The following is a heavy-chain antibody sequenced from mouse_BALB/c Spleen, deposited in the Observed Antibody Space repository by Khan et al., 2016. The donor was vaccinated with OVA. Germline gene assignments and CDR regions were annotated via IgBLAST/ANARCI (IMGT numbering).Heavy chain of an antibody. CDR3: ARGSYCRYATDY. CDR2: IRYSGST. J-gene: IGHJ4*01. CDR1: GYSITSNYA. V-gene: IGHV3-2*02. D-gene: IGHD2-12*01. Sequence: EVQLQEPGPCLVKPSQSLSLTCTVTGYSITSNYAWNWIRPFPGNNLDWMGYIRYSGSTSYNPSLKSRISMTRDTSTNQFFLPLCSGTTEDPATYCCARGSYCRYATDYCGQGPSGTITT.